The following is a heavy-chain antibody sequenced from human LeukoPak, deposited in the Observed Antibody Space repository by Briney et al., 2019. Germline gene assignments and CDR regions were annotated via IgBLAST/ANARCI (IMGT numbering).Heavy chain of an antibody. CDR3: AKTPQSSVYSSSWYGDY. Sequence: GGSPRLSCAASGFTFSSYAMSWVRQAPGKGLEWVSAISGSGGSTYYADSVKGRFTISRDNSKNTLYLQMNSLRAEDTAVYYCAKTPQSSVYSSSWYGDYWGQGTLVTVSS. CDR2: ISGSGGST. CDR1: GFTFSSYA. V-gene: IGHV3-23*01. J-gene: IGHJ4*02. D-gene: IGHD6-13*01.